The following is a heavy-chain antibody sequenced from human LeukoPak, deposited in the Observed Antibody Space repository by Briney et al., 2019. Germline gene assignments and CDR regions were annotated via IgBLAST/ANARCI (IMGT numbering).Heavy chain of an antibody. J-gene: IGHJ4*02. Sequence: SETLSLACIVSGGSISSYYWSWIRQPPGKGLEWIGYIYYSGSNNYNPSLKSRVTISVDTSKNQFSLKLSSVTDADAAVYYCARGRTGYSYGYYFDYWGQGTLVTVSS. CDR1: GGSISSYY. D-gene: IGHD5-18*01. CDR3: ARGRTGYSYGYYFDY. CDR2: IYYSGSN. V-gene: IGHV4-59*01.